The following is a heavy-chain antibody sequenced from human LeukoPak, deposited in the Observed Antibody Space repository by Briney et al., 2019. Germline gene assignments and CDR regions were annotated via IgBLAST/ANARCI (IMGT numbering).Heavy chain of an antibody. V-gene: IGHV1-69*05. J-gene: IGHJ4*02. Sequence: SVKVSCKASGGTFSSYAISWVRQAPGQGLEWMGGIIPIFGTANYAQKFQGRVTITTDEPTSTAYMELSSLRSEDTAVYYCARGSYSSSSVDAYYFDYWGQGTLVTVSS. D-gene: IGHD6-6*01. CDR3: ARGSYSSSSVDAYYFDY. CDR1: GGTFSSYA. CDR2: IIPIFGTA.